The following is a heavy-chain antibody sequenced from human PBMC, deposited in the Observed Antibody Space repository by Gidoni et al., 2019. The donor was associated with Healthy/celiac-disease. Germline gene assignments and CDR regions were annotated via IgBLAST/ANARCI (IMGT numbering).Heavy chain of an antibody. V-gene: IGHV3-33*01. CDR3: ARDVYFLMGEFGPCDY. Sequence: QVQLVESGGGVVQPGGSLRPSCPASGFPFSSYGMHWVRQAPGKGLEWEAVIWYDGSNKYYADAVKGRFTISRDNSKNTLYLQMNSLRAEDTAVYYCARDVYFLMGEFGPCDYWGQGTLVTVSS. J-gene: IGHJ4*02. CDR2: IWYDGSNK. CDR1: GFPFSSYG. D-gene: IGHD3-16*01.